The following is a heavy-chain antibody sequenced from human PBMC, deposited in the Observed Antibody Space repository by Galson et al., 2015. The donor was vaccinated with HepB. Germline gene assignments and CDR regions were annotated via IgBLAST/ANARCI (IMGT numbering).Heavy chain of an antibody. J-gene: IGHJ1*01. D-gene: IGHD3-22*01. CDR2: IVGSGVGT. CDR1: GFTFSTYA. V-gene: IGHV3-23*01. CDR3: AKRGLDDGSGYYGD. Sequence: SLRLSCEASGFTFSTYAMGWVRQAPGQGLEWVSGIVGSGVGTYYADSVKGRFTISRDNSKNTLWLQLRSLRAEDTAVYYCAKRGLDDGSGYYGDWGQGTLVTVAS.